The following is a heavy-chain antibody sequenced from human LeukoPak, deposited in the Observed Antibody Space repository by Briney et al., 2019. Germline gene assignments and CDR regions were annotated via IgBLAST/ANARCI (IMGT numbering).Heavy chain of an antibody. CDR3: ARPEGTYDSSGYYDYYYYMDV. CDR2: FDPEDGET. D-gene: IGHD3-22*01. J-gene: IGHJ6*03. V-gene: IGHV1-24*01. Sequence: ASVKVSCKVSGYTLTELSMHWVRQAPGKGLEWMGGFDPEDGETIYAQKFQGRVTMTEDTSTDTAYMELSSLRSEDTAVYYCARPEGTYDSSGYYDYYYYMDVWGKGTTVTVSS. CDR1: GYTLTELS.